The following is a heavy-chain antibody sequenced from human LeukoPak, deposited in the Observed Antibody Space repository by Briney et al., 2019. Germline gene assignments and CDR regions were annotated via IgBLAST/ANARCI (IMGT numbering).Heavy chain of an antibody. V-gene: IGHV3-53*01. CDR1: GFTFSSYW. Sequence: GGSLRLSCAASGFTFSSYWMSWVRQAPGKGLEWVSVIYSGGSTYYADSVKGRFTISRDNSKNTLYLQMNSLRAEDTAVYYCARVWQQLAQYWGQGTLVTVSS. D-gene: IGHD6-13*01. J-gene: IGHJ4*02. CDR2: IYSGGST. CDR3: ARVWQQLAQY.